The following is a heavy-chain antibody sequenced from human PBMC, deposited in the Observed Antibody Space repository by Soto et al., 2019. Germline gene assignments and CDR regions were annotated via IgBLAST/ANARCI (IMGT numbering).Heavy chain of an antibody. Sequence: QVQLVQSGAEVKKSGASVKVSCKASGYTFTGYYIHWVRQAPGQGLEWMGWINPNGGDTNYAQKFQDWVTMTRDTSISTAYMELSRLKSDDTAVYYCARGTWQGRFDPWGQGTLVTVSS. V-gene: IGHV1-2*04. J-gene: IGHJ5*02. CDR3: ARGTWQGRFDP. CDR1: GYTFTGYY. CDR2: INPNGGDT.